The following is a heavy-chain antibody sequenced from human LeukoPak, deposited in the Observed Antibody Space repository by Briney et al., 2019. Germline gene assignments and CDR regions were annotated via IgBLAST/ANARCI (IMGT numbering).Heavy chain of an antibody. CDR2: IYTGGNT. J-gene: IGHJ4*02. Sequence: SETLPLTCSVSGVSINSGSYYWSWIRQPAGKGLEWIGRIYTGGNTNYNPSLKSRVTISVDTSKNQFSLKLSSLTAADTAVYYCVSGSLFDYWGQGTLVTVSS. CDR1: GVSINSGSYY. D-gene: IGHD1-26*01. CDR3: VSGSLFDY. V-gene: IGHV4-61*02.